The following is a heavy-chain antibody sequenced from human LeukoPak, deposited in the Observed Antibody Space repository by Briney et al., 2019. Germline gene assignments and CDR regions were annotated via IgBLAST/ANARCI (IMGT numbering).Heavy chain of an antibody. V-gene: IGHV3-30*04. CDR3: AARYSSSWYVPYYYMDV. J-gene: IGHJ6*03. CDR1: GFTFSSYA. Sequence: PGRSLRLSCAASGFTFSSYAMHWVRQAPGKGLEWVAVISYDGSNKYYADSVKGRFTISRGNSKNTLYLQMNSLRAEDTAVYYCAARYSSSWYVPYYYMDVWGKGTTVTVSS. D-gene: IGHD6-13*01. CDR2: ISYDGSNK.